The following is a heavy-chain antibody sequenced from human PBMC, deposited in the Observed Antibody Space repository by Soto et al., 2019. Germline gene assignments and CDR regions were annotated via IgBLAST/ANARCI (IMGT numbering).Heavy chain of an antibody. J-gene: IGHJ4*02. CDR1: GFTVSSNY. Sequence: PGGSLRLSCAASGFTVSSNYMSWVRQAPGKGLEWVSVIYSGGDTYYADSVKGRFIISRDKSKNTLYLQMNSLRAEDTAVYYCARVDRKGNYYDRKYYFDYWGQGTLVTVSS. V-gene: IGHV3-66*01. D-gene: IGHD3-22*01. CDR2: IYSGGDT. CDR3: ARVDRKGNYYDRKYYFDY.